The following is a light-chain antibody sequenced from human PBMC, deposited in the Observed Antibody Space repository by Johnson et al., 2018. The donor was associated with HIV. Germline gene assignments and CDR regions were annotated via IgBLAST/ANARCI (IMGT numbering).Light chain of an antibody. CDR1: SSNIGTND. Sequence: SVLTQPPSVSAAPGQKVTVSCSGSSSNIGTNDVSWYQQFPGAAPKLLIYENNKRPSGIPDRFSGSKSGTSATLGITGLQTGDEADYYCGTWDSSLSAGYVFGTGTKVTAL. J-gene: IGLJ1*01. V-gene: IGLV1-51*02. CDR3: GTWDSSLSAGYV. CDR2: ENN.